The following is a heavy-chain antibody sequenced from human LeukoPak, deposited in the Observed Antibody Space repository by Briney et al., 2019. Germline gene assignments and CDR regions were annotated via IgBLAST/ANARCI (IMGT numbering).Heavy chain of an antibody. CDR3: ARATQRYCSGTTCFPYWFDT. CDR1: GGFMTPYF. CDR2: THTCGSP. D-gene: IGHD2-2*01. V-gene: IGHV4-4*09. Sequence: SGTLSLTCTVSGGFMTPYFWNCIRQPPGKGLEWFVYTHTCGSPDYRRSLKSRVTISLDTSKNQFSLMLSSVTAADTAVYFCARATQRYCSGTTCFPYWFDTWGQGTLATVSS. J-gene: IGHJ5*02.